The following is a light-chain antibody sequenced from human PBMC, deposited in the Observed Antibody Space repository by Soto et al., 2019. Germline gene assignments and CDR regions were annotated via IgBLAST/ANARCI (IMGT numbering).Light chain of an antibody. Sequence: EIVMTQSPATLPVSPGERATLSCRASQSVSTNLAWYQQKPGQPPRLLIYGASTRATGIPARFSGSGSGTEFTLTISRLQSEGFAVYYCQQYNNCPSFGGGTKGEIK. CDR3: QQYNNCPS. CDR1: QSVSTN. CDR2: GAS. J-gene: IGKJ4*01. V-gene: IGKV3-15*01.